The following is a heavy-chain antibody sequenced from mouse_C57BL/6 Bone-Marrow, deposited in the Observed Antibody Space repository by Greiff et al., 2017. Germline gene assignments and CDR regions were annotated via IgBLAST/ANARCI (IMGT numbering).Heavy chain of an antibody. CDR2: INPSSGYT. Sequence: VQLQQSGAELARPGASVKMSCKASGYTFTSYTMHWVKQRPGQGLEWIGYINPSSGYTKYNQKFKDKATLTADKSSSTAYMQLSSLTSEDSAVSYCASRYGSSPAWFAYWGQGTLVTVSA. J-gene: IGHJ3*01. D-gene: IGHD1-1*01. CDR1: GYTFTSYT. V-gene: IGHV1-4*01. CDR3: ASRYGSSPAWFAY.